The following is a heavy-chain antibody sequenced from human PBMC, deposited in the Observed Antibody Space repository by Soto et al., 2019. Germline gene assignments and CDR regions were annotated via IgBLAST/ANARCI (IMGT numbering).Heavy chain of an antibody. D-gene: IGHD5-18*01. J-gene: IGHJ4*02. Sequence: SETLSLTCTVSISSGGYYWSWIRQHPGKGLEWIGYIYDSGSTYYNPSLKSRVTISGDTSKNQFSLKLSSVTAADTAVYYCARVDTLMAFDYWGQGTLVTVSS. CDR1: ISSGGYY. CDR2: IYDSGST. CDR3: ARVDTLMAFDY. V-gene: IGHV4-31*03.